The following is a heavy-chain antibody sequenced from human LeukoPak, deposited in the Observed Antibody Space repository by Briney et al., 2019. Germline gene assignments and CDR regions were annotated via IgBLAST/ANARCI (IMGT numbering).Heavy chain of an antibody. CDR3: AKPLSAASGTDFHY. D-gene: IGHD6-13*01. CDR1: GFTFSSYI. V-gene: IGHV3-23*01. Sequence: GGSLRLSCAASGFTFSSYIMSWVRQAPGKGLDWVSAISGSGTTTYYADSVKGRFTISRDISKNTLYLQMNSLRAEDTAVYYCAKPLSAASGTDFHYWGQGTLVTVSS. J-gene: IGHJ4*02. CDR2: ISGSGTTT.